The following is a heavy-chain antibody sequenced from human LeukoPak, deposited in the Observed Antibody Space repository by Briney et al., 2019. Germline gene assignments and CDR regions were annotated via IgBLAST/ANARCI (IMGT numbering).Heavy chain of an antibody. J-gene: IGHJ5*02. CDR1: GFTVSGDY. Sequence: GGSLRLSCAVSGFTVSGDYMSWVRQAPGKGLEWVSVIYSGGSTYYADSVKGRFTISRDNSKNMLYLQMNSLRAEDTAVYYCARHDWFDPWGQGTLVTASS. V-gene: IGHV3-53*01. D-gene: IGHD3-3*01. CDR3: ARHDWFDP. CDR2: IYSGGST.